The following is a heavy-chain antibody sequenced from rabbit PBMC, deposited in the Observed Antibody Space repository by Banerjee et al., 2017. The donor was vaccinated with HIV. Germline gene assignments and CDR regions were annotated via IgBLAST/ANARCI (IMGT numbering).Heavy chain of an antibody. CDR1: GFSFSNNYW. Sequence: QSLEESGGDLVKPGASLTLTCTASGFSFSNNYWICWVRQAPGKGLEWIACIYAGSSDSTYYANWAKGRFTISKTSSTTVTLQMTSLTAADTATYFCAKEHTYADYGDFNLWGQGTLVTVS. CDR3: AKEHTYADYGDFNL. V-gene: IGHV1S40*01. D-gene: IGHD2-1*01. CDR2: IYAGSSDST. J-gene: IGHJ4*01.